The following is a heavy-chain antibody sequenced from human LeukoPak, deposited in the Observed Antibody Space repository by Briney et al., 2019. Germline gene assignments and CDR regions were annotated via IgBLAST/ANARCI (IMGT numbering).Heavy chain of an antibody. CDR1: GDSISSYY. CDR2: IYTSGST. J-gene: IGHJ6*02. D-gene: IGHD1-7*01. Sequence: SETLSLTCTVSGDSISSYYWSWIRQPAGKGLEWIGRIYTSGSTNYNPSLKSRVTMSVDTSKNQFSLKLSSVTAADTAVYYCASITGTIWYYYGMDVWGQGTTVTVSS. CDR3: ASITGTIWYYYGMDV. V-gene: IGHV4-4*07.